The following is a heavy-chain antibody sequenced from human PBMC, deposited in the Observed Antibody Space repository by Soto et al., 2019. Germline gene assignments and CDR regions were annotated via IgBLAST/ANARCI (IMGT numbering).Heavy chain of an antibody. D-gene: IGHD3-3*01. CDR1: GDSVSSGSYY. CDR3: ASNKAFYHEGGSYREDSYYFDS. J-gene: IGHJ4*02. Sequence: SETLSLTCTVSGDSVSSGSYYWTWIRQPPGQGLEWIGYMFNNGGTNYNPSLRSRVALSMDTSKSQFSLRLDSVTAADTAVYFCASNKAFYHEGGSYREDSYYFDSWGQGILVTVSS. CDR2: MFNNGGT. V-gene: IGHV4-61*01.